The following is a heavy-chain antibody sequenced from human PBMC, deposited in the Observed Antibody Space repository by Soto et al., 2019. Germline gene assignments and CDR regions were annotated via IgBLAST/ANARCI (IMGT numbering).Heavy chain of an antibody. Sequence: EVSLVESGGGVVRPGGSLRLSCAASGFGFDEYGMSWVGQGPGKGLEWVSGINRHGDSTGYADSVKGRFTISRDNAKNSLYLQMNGLRAEGTAFYYCARDHRWGYEYGDYGDSWGQGTLVTVSS. D-gene: IGHD4-17*01. CDR2: INRHGDST. V-gene: IGHV3-20*04. CDR1: GFGFDEYG. CDR3: ARDHRWGYEYGDYGDS. J-gene: IGHJ4*02.